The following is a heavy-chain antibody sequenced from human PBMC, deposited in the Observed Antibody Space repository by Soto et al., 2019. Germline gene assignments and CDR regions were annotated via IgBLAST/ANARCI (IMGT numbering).Heavy chain of an antibody. D-gene: IGHD2-15*01. CDR3: ARDKYCSGGSCYNWFDP. CDR2: ISAYNGNT. CDR1: GYTFTSYG. Sequence: ASVKVSCKASGYTFTSYGISWVRQAPGQGLEWMGWISAYNGNTNYAQKLQGRVTMTTDTSTSTAYMELRSLRSDDTAVYYYARDKYCSGGSCYNWFDPWGQGTMVTVYS. J-gene: IGHJ5*02. V-gene: IGHV1-18*04.